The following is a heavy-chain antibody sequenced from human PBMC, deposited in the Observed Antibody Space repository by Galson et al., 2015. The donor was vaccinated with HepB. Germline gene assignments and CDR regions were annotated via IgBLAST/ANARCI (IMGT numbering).Heavy chain of an antibody. V-gene: IGHV3-33*01. D-gene: IGHD2-2*01. CDR3: ARDPSYCSSTSCYYLYYYMDV. Sequence: FLRLSCAASGFTFSNYGMHWVRQAPGKGLEWVAVIWYDGSHKYYADSVKGRFAISRDNSKNTLFLQMNSLRAEDTAVYYCARDPSYCSSTSCYYLYYYMDVWGKGTTVAVSS. CDR1: GFTFSNYG. CDR2: IWYDGSHK. J-gene: IGHJ6*03.